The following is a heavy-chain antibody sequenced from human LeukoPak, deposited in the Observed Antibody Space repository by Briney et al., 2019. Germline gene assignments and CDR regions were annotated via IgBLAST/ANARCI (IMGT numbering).Heavy chain of an antibody. CDR3: ARTGDYGSGRYFRPFDY. Sequence: GGSLRLSCAASGFTLSNYWMSWVRQAPGKGLEWVANIKQDGSEKYYVDSVKGRFTISRDNAKKSLFLQMNSLRAEDTAVYYCARTGDYGSGRYFRPFDYWGQGTLVTVSS. CDR1: GFTLSNYW. CDR2: IKQDGSEK. V-gene: IGHV3-7*01. J-gene: IGHJ4*02. D-gene: IGHD3-10*01.